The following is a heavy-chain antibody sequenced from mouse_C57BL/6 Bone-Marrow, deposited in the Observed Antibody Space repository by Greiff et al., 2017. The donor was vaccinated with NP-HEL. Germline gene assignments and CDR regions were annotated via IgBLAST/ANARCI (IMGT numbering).Heavy chain of an antibody. CDR2: INPNNGGT. CDR1: GETRKGGT. V-gene: IGHV1-18*01. D-gene: IGHD2-3*01. CDR3: ARISGYSDAMDY. J-gene: IGHJ4*01. Sequence: VQLQQSGPELVKPGDEVKRGGKEGGETRKGGTRVGGERGGGRCLEWIGDINPNNGGTIYNQKFKGKATLTVDKSSSTAYMELRSLTSEDTAVYYCARISGYSDAMDYWGQGTSVTVSS.